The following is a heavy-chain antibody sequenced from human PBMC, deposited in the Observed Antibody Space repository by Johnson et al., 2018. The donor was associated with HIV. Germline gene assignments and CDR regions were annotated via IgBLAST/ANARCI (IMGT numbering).Heavy chain of an antibody. CDR1: GFTFSSYG. Sequence: QVQLVESGGGVVQPGGSLRLSCAASGFTFSSYGMHWVRQAPGKGLEGVAFIRYDGRNEYYADSVKGRFTISRDSSKSTLYLQMNSLRAADTAVSYCAKYTFESWGQGTMVTVSS. CDR3: AKYTFES. V-gene: IGHV3-30*02. J-gene: IGHJ3*02. CDR2: IRYDGRNE.